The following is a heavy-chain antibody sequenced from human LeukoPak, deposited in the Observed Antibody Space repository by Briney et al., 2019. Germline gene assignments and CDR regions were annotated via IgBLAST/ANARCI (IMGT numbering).Heavy chain of an antibody. D-gene: IGHD5-18*01. CDR2: ILNDGSNK. Sequence: PGGSLRPSCAPAAFTSSSYGIHWVRQAPGKGLEWGALILNDGSNKYYADSMTGRLTISGDTSKNTLYMQTNSLRAEGSSLSFSANGVFRYSYGWYYMDGWGKGTTVTTSS. J-gene: IGHJ6*03. V-gene: IGHV3-30*02. CDR3: ANGVFRYSYGWYYMDG. CDR1: AFTSSSYG.